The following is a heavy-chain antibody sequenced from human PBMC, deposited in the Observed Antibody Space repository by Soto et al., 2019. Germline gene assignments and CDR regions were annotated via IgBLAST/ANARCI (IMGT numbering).Heavy chain of an antibody. V-gene: IGHV1-18*01. CDR1: CFTPSRYC. D-gene: IGHD3-10*01. CDR2: ISAYNGNT. CDR3: ARALTYYYGSGSPNLDY. J-gene: IGHJ4*02. Sequence: ASVKGSCKASCFTPSRYCISWGRQAPGQGLEWMGWISAYNGNTNYAQKLQGRVTMTTDTSTSTAYMELRSLRSDDTAVYYCARALTYYYGSGSPNLDYWGQGTLVTVSS.